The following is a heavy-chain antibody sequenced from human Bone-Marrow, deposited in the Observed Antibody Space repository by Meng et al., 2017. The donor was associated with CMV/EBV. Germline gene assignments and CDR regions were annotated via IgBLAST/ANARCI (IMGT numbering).Heavy chain of an antibody. CDR3: AKDHSSSWYGYYFDD. D-gene: IGHD6-13*01. CDR2: IRYDGSNK. J-gene: IGHJ4*02. CDR1: GFTFSSYG. V-gene: IGHV3-30*02. Sequence: GESLKISCAASGFTFSSYGMYWVRQAPGKGLEWVAFIRYDGSNKYYADSVKGRFTISRDNSKNTLYLQMNSLRAEDTAVYYCAKDHSSSWYGYYFDDWGQGTLVTVSS.